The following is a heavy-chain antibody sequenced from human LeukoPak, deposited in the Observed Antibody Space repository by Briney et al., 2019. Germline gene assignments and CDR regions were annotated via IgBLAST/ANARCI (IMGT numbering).Heavy chain of an antibody. V-gene: IGHV3-23*01. CDR2: ISGSGGNT. Sequence: PGGSLRLSCAASGFTFSSYAMSWVRQAPGKGLEWVSGISGSGGNTYYTDSVKGRFTISGDNSKNTLYLQMNSLRAEDTAVYYCAKGPRVVLLAAYYWGQGTLVTVSS. CDR3: AKGPRVVLLAAYY. J-gene: IGHJ4*02. D-gene: IGHD2-15*01. CDR1: GFTFSSYA.